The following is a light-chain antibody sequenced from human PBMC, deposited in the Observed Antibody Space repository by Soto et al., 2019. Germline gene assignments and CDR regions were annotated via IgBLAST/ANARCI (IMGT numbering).Light chain of an antibody. CDR2: DAS. CDR1: QDISNY. V-gene: IGKV1-33*01. J-gene: IGKJ4*01. Sequence: DIQMTQSPSSLSASVGDRVTITCQASQDISNYLNWYQQKPGEAPKLLIYDASNLETGVPSRFSGSGSGTDSTFTISSLQPEDIATYYCQQYDNLPLTFGGGTKVDIK. CDR3: QQYDNLPLT.